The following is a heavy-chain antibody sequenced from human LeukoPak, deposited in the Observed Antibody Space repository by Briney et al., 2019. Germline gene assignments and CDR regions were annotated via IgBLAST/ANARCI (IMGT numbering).Heavy chain of an antibody. CDR3: ATTLAYRHSSPYYSGMDV. V-gene: IGHV1-69*13. CDR2: IIPIFGTA. J-gene: IGHJ6*04. CDR1: VCSFSSYA. Sequence: ASVKVSCKSSVCSFSSYAISWVRQAPRQRLEWMGGIIPIFGTANYAQKFQRRVTITADESTITAYMSLISLRSDNTDVYYSATTLAYRHSSPYYSGMDVWGKGPMATVPS. D-gene: IGHD6-6*01.